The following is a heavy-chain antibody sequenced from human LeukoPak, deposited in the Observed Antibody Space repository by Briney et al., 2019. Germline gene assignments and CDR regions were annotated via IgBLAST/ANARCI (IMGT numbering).Heavy chain of an antibody. CDR1: GFTFSSYA. D-gene: IGHD5-18*01. CDR2: ISYDGSNK. Sequence: GGSLRLSCAASGFTFSSYAMHWVRQAPGKGLEWVAVISYDGSNKYYADSVEGRFTISRDNSKNTLYLQMNSLRAEDTAVYYCAREVDTDLEYFQHWGQGTLVTVPS. CDR3: AREVDTDLEYFQH. J-gene: IGHJ1*01. V-gene: IGHV3-30-3*01.